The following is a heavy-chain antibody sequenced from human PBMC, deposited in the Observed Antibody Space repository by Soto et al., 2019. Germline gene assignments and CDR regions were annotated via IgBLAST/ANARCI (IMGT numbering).Heavy chain of an antibody. CDR3: AKDQLRGVRGVITYYYGMDV. CDR1: GSTFGGFG. Sequence: QVQLVESGGGVAQPGRSLRPSCAASGSTFGGFGRNWVRRAPGKGLEWVAVISYDGSNKYYADSVKGRFTISRDNSKNTLYLQMNSLRAEDTAVYYCAKDQLRGVRGVITYYYGMDVWGQGTTVTVSS. CDR2: ISYDGSNK. J-gene: IGHJ6*02. V-gene: IGHV3-30*18. D-gene: IGHD3-10*01.